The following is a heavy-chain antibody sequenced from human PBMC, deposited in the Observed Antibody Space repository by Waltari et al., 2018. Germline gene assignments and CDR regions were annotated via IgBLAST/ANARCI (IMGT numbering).Heavy chain of an antibody. Sequence: QVQLVQSGAEVKKPGASVKVSCKASGYTFTGYYMHWVRQAPGQGVEWMGWIKPNRGGTNDAQKCKGRVTMTRDTSISTADMELGRLRSDDTAVYYCARVADREHPRNLYSSSVNAGVGDWGQGTLVTVSS. CDR3: ARVADREHPRNLYSSSVNAGVGD. CDR1: GYTFTGYY. V-gene: IGHV1-2*02. J-gene: IGHJ4*02. D-gene: IGHD6-6*01. CDR2: IKPNRGGT.